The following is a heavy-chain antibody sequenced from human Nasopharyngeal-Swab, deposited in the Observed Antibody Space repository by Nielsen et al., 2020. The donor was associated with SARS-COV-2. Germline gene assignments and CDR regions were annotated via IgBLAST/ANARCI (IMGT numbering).Heavy chain of an antibody. J-gene: IGHJ6*02. CDR3: AREQRGGDFWTRHYCNGMDV. V-gene: IGHV4-59*13. D-gene: IGHD3/OR15-3a*01. Sequence: SEILSLTCAISGGSISSYYWSWIRQPPGKGLEWIGCIHYSGSTYYNPSLKSRVTMAVDTSNNQFSLKVTSVTAADTAVYYCAREQRGGDFWTRHYCNGMDVWGQGTTVTVSS. CDR1: GGSISSYY. CDR2: IHYSGST.